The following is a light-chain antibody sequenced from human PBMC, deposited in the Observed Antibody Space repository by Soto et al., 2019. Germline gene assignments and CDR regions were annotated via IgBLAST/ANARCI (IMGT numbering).Light chain of an antibody. CDR1: QSVSSSS. CDR3: QQRNNWPKIT. Sequence: IVLTQFPDTLSLSPGERATLSCRASQSVSSSSLAWYQQKRGQAPRLIIHGASSRATGIPDRFSGSGSGTDFTLTISSLETADFAFYYCQQRNNWPKITFGQGTRLEIK. J-gene: IGKJ5*01. V-gene: IGKV3D-20*02. CDR2: GAS.